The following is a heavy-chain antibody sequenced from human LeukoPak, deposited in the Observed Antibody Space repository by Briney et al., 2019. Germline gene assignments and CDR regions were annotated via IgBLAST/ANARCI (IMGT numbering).Heavy chain of an antibody. D-gene: IGHD3-10*01. CDR2: INPSGGSA. Sequence: ASVKVSCKASGYTFTSYYLHWVRQAPGQGLEWVGIINPSGGSASYAQKFQGRVTMTRDTSISTVYMELSRLTSDDTAVYYCARGDGSGRYCIEYWGQGTLVAVAS. CDR1: GYTFTSYY. CDR3: ARGDGSGRYCIEY. J-gene: IGHJ4*02. V-gene: IGHV1-46*01.